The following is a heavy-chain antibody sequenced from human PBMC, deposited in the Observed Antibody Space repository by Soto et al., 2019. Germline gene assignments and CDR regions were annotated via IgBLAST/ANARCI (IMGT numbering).Heavy chain of an antibody. CDR3: ARAQDIVVVVAALNY. CDR1: GFTFSSYA. D-gene: IGHD2-15*01. V-gene: IGHV3-23*01. J-gene: IGHJ4*02. CDR2: ISGSGGST. Sequence: GGSLRLSCAASGFTFSSYAMSWVRQAPGKGLEWVSAISGSGGSTYYADSVKGRFTISRDNSKNTLYLQMNSLRAEDTALYYCARAQDIVVVVAALNYWGQGTLVTVSS.